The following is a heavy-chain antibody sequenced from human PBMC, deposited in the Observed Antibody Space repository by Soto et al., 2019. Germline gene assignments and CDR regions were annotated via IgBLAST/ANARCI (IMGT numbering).Heavy chain of an antibody. CDR1: GGSISSSSYY. CDR2: IYYSGST. V-gene: IGHV4-39*07. CDR3: ARTNGDYEY. D-gene: IGHD4-17*01. Sequence: SETLSLTCTVSGGSISSSSYYWGWIRQPPGKGLEWIGSIYYSGSTYYNPSLKSRVTISVDTSKNQFSLKLSSVTAADTAVYYCARTNGDYEYWGQGTLVTVSS. J-gene: IGHJ4*02.